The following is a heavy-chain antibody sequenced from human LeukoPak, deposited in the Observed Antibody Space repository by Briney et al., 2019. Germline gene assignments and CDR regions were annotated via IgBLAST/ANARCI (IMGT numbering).Heavy chain of an antibody. CDR1: GFTFSSYA. CDR2: IGGSGGST. J-gene: IGHJ4*02. V-gene: IGHV3-23*01. D-gene: IGHD5-18*01. CDR3: AKQKGYSYGYASDY. Sequence: PGGSLRLSCAASGFTFSSYAMSWVRQAPGKGLEWVSAIGGSGGSTYYADSVKGRFTISRDNSKNTLYLQMNSLRAEDTAVYYCAKQKGYSYGYASDYWGQGTLVTVSS.